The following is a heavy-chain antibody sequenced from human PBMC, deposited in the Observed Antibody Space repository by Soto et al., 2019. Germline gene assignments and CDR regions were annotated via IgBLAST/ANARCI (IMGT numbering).Heavy chain of an antibody. J-gene: IGHJ6*02. CDR3: ARQYIAASETDYYYGMDV. Sequence: QVQLVQSGAEVKKPGSSVKVSCTASGGTFSSYAISWVRQAPGQGLEWMGGIIPIFGTANYAQKFQGRVTITADESTSTAYMELRSLRSEDTAVYYCARQYIAASETDYYYGMDVWGQGTTVTVSS. V-gene: IGHV1-69*01. CDR2: IIPIFGTA. CDR1: GGTFSSYA. D-gene: IGHD6-13*01.